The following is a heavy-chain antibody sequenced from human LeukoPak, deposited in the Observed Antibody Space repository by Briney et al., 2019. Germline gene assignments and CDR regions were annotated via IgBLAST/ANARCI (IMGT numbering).Heavy chain of an antibody. D-gene: IGHD2-21*02. V-gene: IGHV1-2*02. CDR1: GYTFTCYC. CDR3: ASIVVVTARNAFDI. Sequence: ASVKVSCKASGYTFTCYCIHWVRQAPGQGLEWMGWINPNSGDTNYAQKFQGRVTMTTETSSSTGYMEVSRLRSGDTGVYLCASIVVVTARNAFDIWGQGTMVTVSS. CDR2: INPNSGDT. J-gene: IGHJ3*02.